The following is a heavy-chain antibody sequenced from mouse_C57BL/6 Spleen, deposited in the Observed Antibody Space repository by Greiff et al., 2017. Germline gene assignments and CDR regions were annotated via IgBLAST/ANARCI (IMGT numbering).Heavy chain of an antibody. CDR1: GYSFTDYN. V-gene: IGHV1-39*01. J-gene: IGHJ2*01. CDR3: ARARDYYGRGYVDY. CDR2: INPNYDTT. D-gene: IGHD1-1*01. Sequence: VQLKQSGPELVKPGASVKISCKASGYSFTDYNMNWVKQSNGKSLEWIGVINPNYDTTSYNQKFKGKATLTVDQASSTAYMQLNSLTSEDSAMYYCARARDYYGRGYVDYWGQGTTLTVSS.